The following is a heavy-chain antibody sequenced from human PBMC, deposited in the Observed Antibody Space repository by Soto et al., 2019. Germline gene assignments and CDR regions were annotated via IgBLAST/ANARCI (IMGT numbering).Heavy chain of an antibody. D-gene: IGHD3-9*01. V-gene: IGHV1-58*02. CDR2: IVVGSGNT. CDR3: AAVPLRYFDWPPAVDY. J-gene: IGHJ4*02. Sequence: SVKVSCKASGFTFTSSAMQLVRQARGQRLEWIGWIVVGSGNTNYAQKFQERVTITRDMSTSTAYMELSSLRSEDTAVYYCAAVPLRYFDWPPAVDYWGQGTLVTVSS. CDR1: GFTFTSSA.